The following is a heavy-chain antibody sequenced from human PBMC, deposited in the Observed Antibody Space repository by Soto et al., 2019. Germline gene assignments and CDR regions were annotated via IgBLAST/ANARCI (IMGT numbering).Heavy chain of an antibody. CDR2: VSKSDYT. Sequence: GGSLRLSCAVSGFNFNNYGINWVRQAPGKGLEGVSSVSKSDYTYYSDSVKGRFTISRDNAKNSVSLQMNTLRAEDTAVYYCARADSIIIPAVSDFWGQGTLVTVSS. CDR1: GFNFNNYG. V-gene: IGHV3-21*01. D-gene: IGHD2-2*01. CDR3: ARADSIIIPAVSDF. J-gene: IGHJ4*02.